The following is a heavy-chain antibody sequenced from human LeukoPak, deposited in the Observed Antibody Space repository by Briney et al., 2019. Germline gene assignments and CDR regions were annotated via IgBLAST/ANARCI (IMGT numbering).Heavy chain of an antibody. D-gene: IGHD3-10*01. CDR1: GYTFTSYY. CDR3: ARGPSITMVRGGQWYYYMDV. V-gene: IGHV1-46*01. J-gene: IGHJ6*03. CDR2: INPSGGST. Sequence: ASVRVSCKASGYTFTSYYMHWVRQAPGQGFEWMGIINPSGGSTNYAQKFQGRVTMTRDTSTNTVYMELSSLRSEDTAVYYCARGPSITMVRGGQWYYYMDVWGKGTTVTISS.